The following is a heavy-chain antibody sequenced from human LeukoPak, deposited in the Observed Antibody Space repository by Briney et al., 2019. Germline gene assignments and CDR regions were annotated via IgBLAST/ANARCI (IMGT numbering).Heavy chain of an antibody. Sequence: SETLSLTCTVSGGSISSYYWSWIRQPPGKGLEWIGYIYYSGSTNYNPSLKSRVTISVDTSKNQFSLKLSSVTAADTAVYYCARVACGGDCYTYNWFDPWGREPWSPSPQ. V-gene: IGHV4-59*01. CDR1: GGSISSYY. J-gene: IGHJ5*02. D-gene: IGHD2-21*02. CDR3: ARVACGGDCYTYNWFDP. CDR2: IYYSGST.